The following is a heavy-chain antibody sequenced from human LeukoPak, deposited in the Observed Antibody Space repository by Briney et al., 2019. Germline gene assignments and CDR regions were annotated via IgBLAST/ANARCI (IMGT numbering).Heavy chain of an antibody. CDR3: ARGGGVTTSGGFDI. J-gene: IGHJ3*02. CDR2: ITSSSSTI. V-gene: IGHV3-48*01. Sequence: PAGSLRLSCAASGFTFSGYAMNWVRQAPGKGLEWLSYITSSSSTIYYADSVKGRFTIFRDNAKNSLYLQMNSLRAEDTAVYYCARGGGVTTSGGFDIWGQGTMVTVSS. CDR1: GFTFSGYA. D-gene: IGHD4-17*01.